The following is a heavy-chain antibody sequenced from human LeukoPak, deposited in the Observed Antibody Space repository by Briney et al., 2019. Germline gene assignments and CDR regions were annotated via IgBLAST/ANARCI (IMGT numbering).Heavy chain of an antibody. CDR2: ISYTGTT. J-gene: IGHJ1*01. CDR3: GGSGSYYQDYFQH. V-gene: IGHV4-39*07. D-gene: IGHD1-26*01. CDR1: GDSISSSTYY. Sequence: NPSETLSLTCTVSGDSISSSTYYWGWIRQPPGEGLEWIATISYTGTTYYNPSLKSRVTISVDTSKNQFSLKLSSVTAADTAVYYCGGSGSYYQDYFQHWGQGTLVTVSS.